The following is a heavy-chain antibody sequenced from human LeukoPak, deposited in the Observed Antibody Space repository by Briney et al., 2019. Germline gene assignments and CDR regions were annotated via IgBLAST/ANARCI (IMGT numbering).Heavy chain of an antibody. CDR1: GGTFSSYA. V-gene: IGHV1-69*13. CDR3: ARGYGSGSYYPQYYYYGMDV. CDR2: IIPIFGTA. D-gene: IGHD3-10*01. Sequence: SVKVSCKASGGTFSSYAISWVRQAPGQGLKWMGGIIPIFGTANYAQKFQGRVTITADESTSTAYMELSSLRSEDTAVYYCARGYGSGSYYPQYYYYGMDVWGQGTTVTVSS. J-gene: IGHJ6*02.